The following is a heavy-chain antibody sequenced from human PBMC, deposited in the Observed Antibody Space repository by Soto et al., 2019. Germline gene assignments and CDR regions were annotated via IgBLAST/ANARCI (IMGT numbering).Heavy chain of an antibody. CDR3: ARSVAVPGAHIDY. J-gene: IGHJ4*02. Sequence: LSLTCSVSGGSISGSYWSWIRQSPGKGLEWLGYVYYTGSTNYSPSLRSRVSISVDTSKNEFSLRLGSVTAADTAVYFCARSVAVPGAHIDYWGQGTQVTVSS. CDR1: GGSISGSY. D-gene: IGHD6-19*01. CDR2: VYYTGST. V-gene: IGHV4-59*01.